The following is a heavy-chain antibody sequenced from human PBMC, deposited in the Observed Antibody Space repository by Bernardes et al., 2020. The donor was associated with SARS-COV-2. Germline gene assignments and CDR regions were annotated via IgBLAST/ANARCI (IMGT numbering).Heavy chain of an antibody. J-gene: IGHJ6*02. V-gene: IGHV1-2*04. CDR1: GYTFTGYY. D-gene: IGHD2-2*01. CDR3: ARAGGSSTVHWYYYYGMDV. CDR2: INPNSGGT. Sequence: ASVKVSCKASGYTFTGYYMHWVRQAPGQGLEWMGWINPNSGGTNYAQKFQGWVTMTRDTSISTAYMELSRLRSDDTAVYYCARAGGSSTVHWYYYYGMDVWGQGTTVTVSS.